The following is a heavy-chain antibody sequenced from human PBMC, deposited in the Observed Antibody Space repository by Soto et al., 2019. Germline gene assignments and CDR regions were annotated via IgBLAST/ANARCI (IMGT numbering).Heavy chain of an antibody. Sequence: QVQLVESGGGVVQPGRSLRLSCAASGFTFSSYGMHWVRQAPGKGLEWVAVIWYDGSNKYYADSVKGRFTISRDNSKNTLYLQMNRLRAEDTAVYYWAREGGDYDFWSGSLAAYNWFDPWGQGTLVTVSS. CDR1: GFTFSSYG. J-gene: IGHJ5*02. D-gene: IGHD3-3*01. V-gene: IGHV3-33*01. CDR2: IWYDGSNK. CDR3: AREGGDYDFWSGSLAAYNWFDP.